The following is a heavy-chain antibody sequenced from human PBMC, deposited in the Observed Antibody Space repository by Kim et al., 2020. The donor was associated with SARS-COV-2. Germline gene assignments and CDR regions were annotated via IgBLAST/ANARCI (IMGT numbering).Heavy chain of an antibody. J-gene: IGHJ4*02. V-gene: IGHV4-39*01. CDR1: GGSISSSSYY. Sequence: SETLSLTCTVSGGSISSSSYYWGWIRQPPGKGLEWIGSIYYSGSTYYNPSLKSRVTISVDTSKNQFSLKLSSVTAADTAVYYCVAMVRGVIYLFDYWGQG. D-gene: IGHD3-10*01. CDR2: IYYSGST. CDR3: VAMVRGVIYLFDY.